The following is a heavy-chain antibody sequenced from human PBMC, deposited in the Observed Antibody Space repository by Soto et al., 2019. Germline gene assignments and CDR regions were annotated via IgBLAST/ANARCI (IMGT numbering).Heavy chain of an antibody. V-gene: IGHV1-2*02. CDR2: ICPESGAT. J-gene: IGHJ4*02. CDR3: GRGRSGQIVVFY. D-gene: IGHD1-26*01. Sequence: SSVKVSCKASGYTFTGHYIHWVRQAPEQGPVWMGEICPESGATRYAQKFQGRVTMTRDMSITTVYMELNNLSPDDTAVYYCGRGRSGQIVVFYWGQGTPVTVSS. CDR1: GYTFTGHY.